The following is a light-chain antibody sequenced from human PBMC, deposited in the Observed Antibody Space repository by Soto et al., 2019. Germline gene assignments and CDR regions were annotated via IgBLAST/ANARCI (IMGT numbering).Light chain of an antibody. CDR3: QQYGSSPPYT. CDR2: AAS. CDR1: RSIASSY. Sequence: PGERATFSCRASRSIASSYLAWYQQKPGQAPRLLIYAASTRATGIPDRFSGSGSATDFTLTISRLEPEDFAVYYCQQYGSSPPYTFGQGTKLEIK. V-gene: IGKV3-20*01. J-gene: IGKJ2*01.